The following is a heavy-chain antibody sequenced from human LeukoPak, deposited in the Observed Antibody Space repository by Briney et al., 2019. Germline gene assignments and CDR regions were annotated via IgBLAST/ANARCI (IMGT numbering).Heavy chain of an antibody. CDR1: GYTFTGYY. J-gene: IGHJ4*02. Sequence: ASVKVSCKASGYTFTGYYMHWVRQAPGQGLEWMGWINPNSGGTNYAQKFQGRVTMTRDTSISTAYMELSRLRSDDTAVYYCARAPDSSWPYFDYWGQGTLVTVSS. CDR3: ARAPDSSWPYFDY. D-gene: IGHD6-13*01. V-gene: IGHV1-2*02. CDR2: INPNSGGT.